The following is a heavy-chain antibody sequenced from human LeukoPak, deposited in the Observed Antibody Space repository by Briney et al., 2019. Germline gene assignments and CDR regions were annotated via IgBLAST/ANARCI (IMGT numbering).Heavy chain of an antibody. Sequence: PGGSLRLSCAASGFTFSSYAMSWVRQAPGKGLEWVASIKEDGSEKYYVDSVEGRFTISRDNAKNSLYLQINGLRAEDTAVYYCARDRSDLDFWGQGTLVTVSS. D-gene: IGHD6-19*01. CDR1: GFTFSSYA. CDR2: IKEDGSEK. J-gene: IGHJ4*02. V-gene: IGHV3-7*01. CDR3: ARDRSDLDF.